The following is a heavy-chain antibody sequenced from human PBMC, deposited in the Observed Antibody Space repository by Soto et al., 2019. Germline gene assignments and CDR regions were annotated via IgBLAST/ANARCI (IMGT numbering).Heavy chain of an antibody. J-gene: IGHJ3*02. CDR3: TTLIGRLGGSTDAFDI. V-gene: IGHV3-15*01. CDR1: GFTFSNAW. Sequence: GGSLRLSCAASGFTFSNAWMSWVRQAPGKGLEWVGRIKSKTDGGTTDYAAPVKGRFTISRDDSKNTLYLQMNSLKTEDTAVYYCTTLIGRLGGSTDAFDIWGQGTMVTVSS. CDR2: IKSKTDGGTT. D-gene: IGHD1-26*01.